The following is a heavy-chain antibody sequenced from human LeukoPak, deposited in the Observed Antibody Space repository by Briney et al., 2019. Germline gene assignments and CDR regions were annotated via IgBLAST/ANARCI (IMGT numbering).Heavy chain of an antibody. CDR3: AREWRYCSSTSCYANVQLWFDP. Sequence: GASVKVSCKASGYTFTSYGISWVRQAPGQGLEWMGRIIPIFGTANYAQKFQGRVTITTDESTSTAYMELSSLRSEDTAVYYCAREWRYCSSTSCYANVQLWFDPWGQGTLVTVSS. D-gene: IGHD2-2*01. V-gene: IGHV1-69*05. CDR2: IIPIFGTA. J-gene: IGHJ5*02. CDR1: GYTFTSYG.